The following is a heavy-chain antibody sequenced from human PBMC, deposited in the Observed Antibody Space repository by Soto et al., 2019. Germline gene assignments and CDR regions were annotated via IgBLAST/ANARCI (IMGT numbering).Heavy chain of an antibody. Sequence: ASVKVSCKVSGYTLTELSMHWVRQAPGKGLEWMGGFDPEDGETIYAQKFQGRVTMTEDTSKDTAYIEMSSLRTEDTAAFYCASGAPYYYGSGSPLRMDVWGQGTTVTVSS. J-gene: IGHJ6*02. D-gene: IGHD3-10*01. CDR3: ASGAPYYYGSGSPLRMDV. CDR1: GYTLTELS. V-gene: IGHV1-24*01. CDR2: FDPEDGET.